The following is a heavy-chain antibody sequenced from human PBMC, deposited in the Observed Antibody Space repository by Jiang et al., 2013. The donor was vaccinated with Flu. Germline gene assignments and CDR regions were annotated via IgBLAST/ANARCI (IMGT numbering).Heavy chain of an antibody. V-gene: IGHV4-31*02. J-gene: IGHJ5*02. CDR3: ARGPLYYDSSGYHNWFDP. Sequence: WIGYIYYSGSTYYNPSLKSRVTISVDTSKNQFSLKLSSVTAADTAVYYCARGPLYYDSSGYHNWFDPWGQGTLVTVSS. CDR2: IYYSGST. D-gene: IGHD3-22*01.